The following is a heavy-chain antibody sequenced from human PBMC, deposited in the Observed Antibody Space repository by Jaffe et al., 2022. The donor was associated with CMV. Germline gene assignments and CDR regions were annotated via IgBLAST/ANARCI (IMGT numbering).Heavy chain of an antibody. Sequence: EVQLVESGGGLVQPGGSLRLSCAASGFTFSSYEMNWVRQAPGKGLEWVSYISSSGSTIYYADSVKGRFTISRDNAKNSLYLQMNSLRAEDTAVYYCARDSEPGIFDYWGQGTLVTVSS. V-gene: IGHV3-48*03. CDR1: GFTFSSYE. CDR3: ARDSEPGIFDY. J-gene: IGHJ4*02. D-gene: IGHD1-26*01. CDR2: ISSSGSTI.